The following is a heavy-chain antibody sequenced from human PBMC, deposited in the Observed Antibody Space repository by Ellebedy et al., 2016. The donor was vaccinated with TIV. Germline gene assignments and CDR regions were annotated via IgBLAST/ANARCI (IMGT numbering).Heavy chain of an antibody. Sequence: SGPTLVXPTQTLTLTCTFSGFSLSTNTMRVSWTRQPPGKALEWLARIDWDDDKFYSTSLKTRLTISKDTSKNQVVLTMTNMDPVDTATYYCARSITIFGVVNDKKEDAFDIWGQGTMVTVSS. CDR3: ARSITIFGVVNDKKEDAFDI. CDR1: GFSLSTNTMR. CDR2: IDWDDDK. D-gene: IGHD3-3*01. V-gene: IGHV2-70*04. J-gene: IGHJ3*02.